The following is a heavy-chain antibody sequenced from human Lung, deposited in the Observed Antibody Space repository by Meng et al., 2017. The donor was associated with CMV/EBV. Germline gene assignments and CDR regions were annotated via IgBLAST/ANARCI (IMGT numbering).Heavy chain of an antibody. CDR2: MSFDGGNI. V-gene: IGHV3-30-3*01. J-gene: IGHJ4*02. CDR1: GFTFSRYA. CDR3: ARDGDYCTDGTCYFDY. D-gene: IGHD2-8*01. Sequence: SCAASGFTFSRYAMHWVRQAQGKGLEWVALMSFDGGNIQYTESLKGRFTISRDNSKNVLYLEMNSLRLEDTAVYYCARDGDYCTDGTCYFDYWGQGXLVTVSS.